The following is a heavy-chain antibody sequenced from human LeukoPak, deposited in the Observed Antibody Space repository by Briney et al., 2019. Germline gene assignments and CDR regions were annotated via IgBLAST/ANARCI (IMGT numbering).Heavy chain of an antibody. CDR1: GFSFSNHW. V-gene: IGHV3-7*05. CDR2: INEDGSEK. Sequence: PGGSLRLSCAASGFSFSNHWMSWVRQAPGKGLEWVANINEDGSEKNYVDPVKGRFSISRDNGENSLYLQMNSLRAEDTAIYYCAKELSIPPAFGPWGQGTLVTVSS. CDR3: AKELSIPPAFGP. D-gene: IGHD2-2*01. J-gene: IGHJ5*02.